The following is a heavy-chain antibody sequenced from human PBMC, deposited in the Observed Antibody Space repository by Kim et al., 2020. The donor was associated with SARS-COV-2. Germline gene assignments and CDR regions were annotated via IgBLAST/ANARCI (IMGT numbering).Heavy chain of an antibody. D-gene: IGHD2-21*01. CDR3: AGGGGVVGWFDP. CDR2: ISSSSSYT. J-gene: IGHJ5*02. CDR1: GFTFSDYY. V-gene: IGHV3-11*06. Sequence: GGSLRLSCAASGFTFSDYYMSWIRQAPGKGLEWVSYISSSSSYTNYADSVKGRFTISRDNAKNSLYLQMNSLRAEDTAVYYCAGGGGVVGWFDPWGQGTLVTVSS.